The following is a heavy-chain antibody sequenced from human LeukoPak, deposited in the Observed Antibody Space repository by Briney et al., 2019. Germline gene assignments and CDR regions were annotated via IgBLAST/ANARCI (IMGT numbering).Heavy chain of an antibody. CDR3: ARWVEGTTYFEY. CDR2: ISSNGGST. CDR1: GFTFSSYA. D-gene: IGHD1-1*01. V-gene: IGHV3-64*01. Sequence: GGSMRLSCAASGFTFSSYAMHWVRQADGKGLEYVSAISSNGGSTYYANSVKGRFTISRDNSKNTLYLQMGSLRAEDMAVYYCARWVEGTTYFEYWGQGTLVTVSS. J-gene: IGHJ4*02.